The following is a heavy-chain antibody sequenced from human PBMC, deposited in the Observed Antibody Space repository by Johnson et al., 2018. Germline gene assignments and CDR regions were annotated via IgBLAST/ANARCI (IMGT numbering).Heavy chain of an antibody. V-gene: IGHV3-13*01. J-gene: IGHJ1*01. CDR3: ARDERRWNYPYFQH. D-gene: IGHD1-7*01. Sequence: EVQLVESGGGVVQPGRSLRLSCAASGFTFSSYDMHWVRQATGKGLEWVSAIGTAGDTYYPGSVKGRFTISRENAKNSLYLQMNSLRAEDTAVYYCARDERRWNYPYFQHWGQGTLVTGSS. CDR2: IGTAGDT. CDR1: GFTFSSYD.